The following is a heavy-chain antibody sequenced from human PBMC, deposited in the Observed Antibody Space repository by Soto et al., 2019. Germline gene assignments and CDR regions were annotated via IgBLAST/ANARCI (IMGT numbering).Heavy chain of an antibody. V-gene: IGHV6-1*01. CDR1: GDSVSSNSAA. J-gene: IGHJ6*02. CDR2: TYYRSKWYN. CDR3: ARDREQHPQGGYYYGMDV. D-gene: IGHD6-13*01. Sequence: SQTLSLTCAISGDSVSSNSAAWNWIRQSPSRGLEWLGRTYYRSKWYNDYAVSVKSRITINPDTSKNQFSLQLNSVTPEDTAVYYCARDREQHPQGGYYYGMDVWGQGTTVTVSS.